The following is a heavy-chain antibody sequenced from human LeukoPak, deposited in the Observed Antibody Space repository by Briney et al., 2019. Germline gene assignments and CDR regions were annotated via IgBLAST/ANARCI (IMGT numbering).Heavy chain of an antibody. CDR2: FYHSGST. CDR3: ARSVAKTLGYCSSTSCYGLHAFDI. Sequence: SETLSLTCAVSGYSISSGYYWGWIRQPPGKGLEWIGSFYHSGSTYYNPSLKSRVTISVDTSKNQFSLKLSSVTAADTAVYYCARSVAKTLGYCSSTSCYGLHAFDIWGQGTMVTVSS. CDR1: GYSISSGYY. J-gene: IGHJ3*02. V-gene: IGHV4-38-2*01. D-gene: IGHD2-2*01.